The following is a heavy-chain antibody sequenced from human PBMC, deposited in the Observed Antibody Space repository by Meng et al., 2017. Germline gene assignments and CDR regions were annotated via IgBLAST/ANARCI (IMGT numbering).Heavy chain of an antibody. CDR1: GGSVRSGSYY. V-gene: IGHV4-61*01. CDR3: ARGLTYYYDSSGYYFDY. J-gene: IGHJ4*02. Sequence: QSQPHESGPSPARPSGTRSLTRTVSGGSVRSGSYYWSWIRQPPGKGLEWIGYIYYSGSTNYNPSLKSRVTISVDTSKNQFSLKLSSVTAADTAVYYCARGLTYYYDSSGYYFDYWGQGTLVTVSS. D-gene: IGHD3-22*01. CDR2: IYYSGST.